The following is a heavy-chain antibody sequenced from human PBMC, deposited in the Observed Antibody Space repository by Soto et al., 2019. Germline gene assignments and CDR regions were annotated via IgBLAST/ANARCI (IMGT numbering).Heavy chain of an antibody. J-gene: IGHJ4*02. CDR3: TRETRR. V-gene: IGHV4-59*01. Sequence: SETLSLTCAVSGDSIGTYQWSWVRQPPGKGLEWIGYMFSTGGSTYNPSLKSRLSLSIDMSKNHFYLNLSSVTAADTAVYYCTRETRRWGPGTLVTVS. CDR1: GDSIGTYQ. CDR2: MFSTGGS.